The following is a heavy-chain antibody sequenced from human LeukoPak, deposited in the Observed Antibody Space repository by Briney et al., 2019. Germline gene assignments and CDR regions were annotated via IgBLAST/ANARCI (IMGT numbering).Heavy chain of an antibody. J-gene: IGHJ3*02. V-gene: IGHV4-30-2*01. CDR3: ASAIAAAGNDAFDI. D-gene: IGHD6-13*01. CDR2: IYHSGST. CDR1: GGSISSGGYY. Sequence: SETLSLTCTVSGGSISSGGYYWSWIRQPPGKGLEWIGYIYHSGSTYYNPSLKSRVTISVDRSKNQFSLKLSSVTAADTAVYYCASAIAAAGNDAFDIWGQGTMVTVSS.